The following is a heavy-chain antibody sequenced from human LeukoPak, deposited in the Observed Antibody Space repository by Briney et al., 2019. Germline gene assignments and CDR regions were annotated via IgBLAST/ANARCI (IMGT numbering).Heavy chain of an antibody. CDR1: GFTFSPYW. Sequence: GGSLRLSCAASGFTFSPYWMSWVRQAPGKGLEWVASIKPDGSGKYYVDSVKGRFTISRDNAKNALYLQLNSLRAEDTAVYFCVRLGDSSGYYDYWGQGTLVTVSP. V-gene: IGHV3-7*01. CDR2: IKPDGSGK. J-gene: IGHJ4*02. D-gene: IGHD3-22*01. CDR3: VRLGDSSGYYDY.